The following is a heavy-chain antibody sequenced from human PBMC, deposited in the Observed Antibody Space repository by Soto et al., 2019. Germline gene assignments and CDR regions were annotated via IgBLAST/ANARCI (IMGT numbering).Heavy chain of an antibody. J-gene: IGHJ5*02. V-gene: IGHV3-33*01. CDR2: IWDDGSNK. CDR1: GFTFSSYG. D-gene: IGHD6-19*01. CDR3: ARAGGWRDGYPVGCSWFDP. Sequence: QVQLVESGGGVVQPGRSLRLSCAASGFTFSSYGMHWVRQAPGKGLEWVAVIWDDGSNKYYADSEKGRFTISRDNSKNTRYLQMSSLRAEDTAVYYCARAGGWRDGYPVGCSWFDPWGQGTLVTVSS.